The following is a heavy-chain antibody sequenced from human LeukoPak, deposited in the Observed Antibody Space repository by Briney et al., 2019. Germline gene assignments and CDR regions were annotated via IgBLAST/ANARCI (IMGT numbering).Heavy chain of an antibody. CDR2: ISGSGTNK. J-gene: IGHJ4*02. D-gene: IGHD3-3*01. CDR3: AGDWRSPRAHFGY. V-gene: IGHV3-48*03. Sequence: GGSLRLSCAASGFAFSSHEMNWVRQAPGKGMEWVSYISGSGTNKNYADSVKGRFTISRDNAKNSLYLQMNSLRAEDTAVYYCAGDWRSPRAHFGYWGQGTLVTVSS. CDR1: GFAFSSHE.